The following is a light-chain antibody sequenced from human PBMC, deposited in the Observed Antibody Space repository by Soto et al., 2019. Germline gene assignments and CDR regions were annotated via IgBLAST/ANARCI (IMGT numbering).Light chain of an antibody. V-gene: IGKV1-5*01. Sequence: DIQLTQSPSALTAYVGDRVTIGCRASESISYWLAWYQQKPGKAPKLLIYDASSLRSGVPSRFSGSGSGTDFSLTINNLQPEDFATYDCRQASDYPLTFGLGTKVE. J-gene: IGKJ1*01. CDR2: DAS. CDR3: RQASDYPLT. CDR1: ESISYW.